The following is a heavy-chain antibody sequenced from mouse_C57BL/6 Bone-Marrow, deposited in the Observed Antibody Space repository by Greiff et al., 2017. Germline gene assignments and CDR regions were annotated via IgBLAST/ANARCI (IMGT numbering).Heavy chain of an antibody. V-gene: IGHV1-9*01. Sequence: QVQLKESGAELMKPGASVKLSCKATGYTFTGYWIEWVKRRPGHGLEWIGEILPGSGSTNYNEKFKGQATFTADTSSNTAYMQLSSLTTEDSAIDYCAGGDYDDPAWCAYWGQGTLVTVSA. CDR1: GYTFTGYW. CDR2: ILPGSGST. D-gene: IGHD2-4*01. CDR3: AGGDYDDPAWCAY. J-gene: IGHJ3*01.